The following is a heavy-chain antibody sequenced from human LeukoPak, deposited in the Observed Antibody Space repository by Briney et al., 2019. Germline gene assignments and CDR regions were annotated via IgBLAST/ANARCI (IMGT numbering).Heavy chain of an antibody. J-gene: IGHJ3*01. D-gene: IGHD3-22*01. V-gene: IGHV3-33*08. Sequence: GGSLRLSCEASGFTFISYHMHWVRQIPGKGLEWVAVIWHDATEKYYADSVRGRFTISRDNSNLYLQMNSLRVEDTAVHFCARGYYDSSGLGGFDVWGQGTMVSVSS. CDR1: GFTFISYH. CDR2: IWHDATEK. CDR3: ARGYYDSSGLGGFDV.